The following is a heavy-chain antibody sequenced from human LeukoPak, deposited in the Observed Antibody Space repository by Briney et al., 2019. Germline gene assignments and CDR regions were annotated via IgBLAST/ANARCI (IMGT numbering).Heavy chain of an antibody. Sequence: GASVKVSCKASGYTFTGYYMHWVRQAPGQGLEWMGWINPNSGGTNYAQKFQGRVTMTRDTSISTAYMELSRLRSDDTAVYYCARAHNKYDFWSEPEFDPWGQGTLVTVSS. CDR1: GYTFTGYY. J-gene: IGHJ5*02. V-gene: IGHV1-2*02. CDR3: ARAHNKYDFWSEPEFDP. D-gene: IGHD3-3*01. CDR2: INPNSGGT.